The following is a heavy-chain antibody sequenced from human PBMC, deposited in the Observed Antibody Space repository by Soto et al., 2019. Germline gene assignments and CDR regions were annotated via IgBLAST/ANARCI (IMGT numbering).Heavy chain of an antibody. CDR2: ILSLESHK. CDR3: ATGLKDASNRPSFDS. J-gene: IGHJ4*02. Sequence: PGGALRLSCSVSGFNFSDYDMNWIRQTPVKGLEWVSSILSLESHKYYAASVMGRFSISRDNAKKSLFLQMNNLRAEDTGIYFCATGLKDASNRPSFDSWGPGTPVTVSS. D-gene: IGHD3-16*01. CDR1: GFNFSDYD. V-gene: IGHV3-11*01.